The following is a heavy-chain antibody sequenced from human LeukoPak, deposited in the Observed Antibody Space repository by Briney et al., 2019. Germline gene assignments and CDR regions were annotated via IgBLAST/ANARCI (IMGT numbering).Heavy chain of an antibody. J-gene: IGHJ4*02. CDR3: AKNDIEFRSSYYFDY. CDR1: GFTFSCCG. Sequence: PGGSLRLSCAASGFTFSCCGMHWVRQAPGKGLEWMASVSSDARQKDYADSVKGRFTISRDNSKNTLYLQMDSLRAEDTAVYYCAKNDIEFRSSYYFDYWGQGTLVTVSS. D-gene: IGHD5-12*01. CDR2: VSSDARQK. V-gene: IGHV3-30*18.